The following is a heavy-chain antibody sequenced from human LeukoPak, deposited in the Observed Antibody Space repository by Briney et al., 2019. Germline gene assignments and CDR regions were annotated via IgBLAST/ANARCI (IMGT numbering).Heavy chain of an antibody. J-gene: IGHJ4*02. D-gene: IGHD5-18*01. CDR1: GGSISSSSYY. CDR3: ARRGYSWGH. V-gene: IGHV4-39*07. Sequence: SETLSLTCTVSGGSISSSSYYWGWIRQPPGKGLEWIGEINHSGSTNYNPSLKSRVTISVDTSKNQFSLNLSSVTAADTAVYYCARRGYSWGHWGQGTLVTVSS. CDR2: INHSGST.